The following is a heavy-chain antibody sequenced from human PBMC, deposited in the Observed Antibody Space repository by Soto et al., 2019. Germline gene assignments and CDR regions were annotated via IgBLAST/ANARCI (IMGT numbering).Heavy chain of an antibody. CDR1: GASITSPGFS. Sequence: QLQLQESGSGLVKPSQTLSLTFAVSGASITSPGFSWAWIRQPPGKGLAWIGYIYHSGGTYFNPSLKCRVTISPDGSNTQFALTLSSVTAAATAVYFCATEGDDGYYFDHWGQGTLVTISS. J-gene: IGHJ4*02. CDR2: IYHSGGT. CDR3: ATEGDDGYYFDH. V-gene: IGHV4-30-2*01. D-gene: IGHD4-17*01.